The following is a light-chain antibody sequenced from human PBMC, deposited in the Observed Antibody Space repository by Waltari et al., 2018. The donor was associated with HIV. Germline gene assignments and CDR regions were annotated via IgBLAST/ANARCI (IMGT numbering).Light chain of an antibody. V-gene: IGLV2-11*01. CDR2: DVT. Sequence: QSALTQPRSVSGSPGQSVTISCTGTSSDVGGYNYVSWYQQHPGKAPKLMIYDVTKRSSGVPERFSGSKSGNTASLTISGLQAEDEADYYCCSYAGSYTFGFGGGTKLTVL. CDR3: CSYAGSYTFG. J-gene: IGLJ3*02. CDR1: SSDVGGYNY.